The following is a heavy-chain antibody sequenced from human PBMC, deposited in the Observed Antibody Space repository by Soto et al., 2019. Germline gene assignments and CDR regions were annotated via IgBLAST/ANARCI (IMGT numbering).Heavy chain of an antibody. J-gene: IGHJ4*02. D-gene: IGHD3-3*01. CDR1: GGSISSSSYY. Sequence: SETLSLTCTVSGGSISSSSYYWGWIRQPPGKGLEWIGSIYYSGSTYYNPSLKSRVTISVDTSKNQFSLKLSSVTAADTAVYYWARHRFLEWLHDYWGQGTLVTVSS. CDR2: IYYSGST. V-gene: IGHV4-39*01. CDR3: ARHRFLEWLHDY.